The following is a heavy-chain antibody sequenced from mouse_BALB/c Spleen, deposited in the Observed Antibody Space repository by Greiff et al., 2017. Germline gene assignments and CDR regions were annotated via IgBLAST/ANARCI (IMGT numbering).Heavy chain of an antibody. Sequence: EVKLVESGGGLVKPGGSLKLSCAASGFTFSDYYMYWVRQTPEKRLEWVATISDGGSYTYYPDSVKGRFTISRDNAKNNLYLQMSSLKSEDTAMYYCARSWYFDVWGAGTTVTVSS. J-gene: IGHJ1*01. V-gene: IGHV5-4*02. CDR1: GFTFSDYY. CDR2: ISDGGSYT. CDR3: ARSWYFDV.